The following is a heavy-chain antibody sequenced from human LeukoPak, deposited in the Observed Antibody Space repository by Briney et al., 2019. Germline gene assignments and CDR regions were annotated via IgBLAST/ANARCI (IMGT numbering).Heavy chain of an antibody. V-gene: IGHV4-59*01. CDR2: IYYTGST. J-gene: IGHJ4*02. CDR3: ARAGYCSGGSCYHAIDY. D-gene: IGHD2-15*01. Sequence: SETLSLTCSVSGASIDNYFWSWIRQPPGKGLEWIGYIYYTGSTNYNPSPKSRVTISVDTSKNQFSLNLSSLTAAETAVYYCARAGYCSGGSCYHAIDYWGQGTLVTVSS. CDR1: GASIDNYF.